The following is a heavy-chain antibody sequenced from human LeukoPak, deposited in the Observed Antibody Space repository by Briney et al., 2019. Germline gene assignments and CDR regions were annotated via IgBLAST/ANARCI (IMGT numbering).Heavy chain of an antibody. CDR1: GFTFSSYG. J-gene: IGHJ4*02. V-gene: IGHV3-30*02. Sequence: PGGSLRLSCAASGFTFSSYGMHWVRQAPGKGLEWVAFIRYDGSNKYYADSVKGRFTISRDNSKNTLYLQMNSLRAEDTAAYYCARYGDYRFYYFDYWGQGTLVTVSS. CDR2: IRYDGSNK. D-gene: IGHD4-17*01. CDR3: ARYGDYRFYYFDY.